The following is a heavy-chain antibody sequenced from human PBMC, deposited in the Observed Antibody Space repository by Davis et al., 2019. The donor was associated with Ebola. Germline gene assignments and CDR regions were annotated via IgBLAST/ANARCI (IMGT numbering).Heavy chain of an antibody. J-gene: IGHJ6*02. D-gene: IGHD4-17*01. CDR1: GGSFSGYY. Sequence: PSETLSLTCAVYGGSFSGYYWSWIRQPAGKGLEWIGRIYTSGSTNYNPSLKSRVTMSVDTSKNQFSLKLSSVTAADTAVYYCARDHDYGDFYYYYGMDVWGQGTTVTVSS. CDR3: ARDHDYGDFYYYYGMDV. CDR2: IYTSGST. V-gene: IGHV4-4*07.